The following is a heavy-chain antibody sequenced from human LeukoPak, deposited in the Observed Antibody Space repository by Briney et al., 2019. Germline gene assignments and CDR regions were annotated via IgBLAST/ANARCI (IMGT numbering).Heavy chain of an antibody. V-gene: IGHV1-69*04. CDR2: IIPILGIA. Sequence: GASVKVSCKASGGTFSSYAISWVRQAPGQGLEWMGRIIPILGIANYAQKFQGRVTITADKSTSTAYMELSSLRSEDTAVYYCARSMAVAGTKTDYWGQGTLVTVSS. J-gene: IGHJ4*02. CDR1: GGTFSSYA. D-gene: IGHD6-19*01. CDR3: ARSMAVAGTKTDY.